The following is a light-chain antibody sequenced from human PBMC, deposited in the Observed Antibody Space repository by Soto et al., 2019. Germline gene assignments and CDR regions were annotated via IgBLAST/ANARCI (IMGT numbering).Light chain of an antibody. V-gene: IGKV3-15*01. CDR1: QSVSTN. CDR3: QQYDNLPPGIT. Sequence: EIVLTQSPATLSVSPGERATLSCRASQSVSTNLAWYQQKLGQAPRVLIYGSSSRATGVPARFSGSGSGTEFTLTISSLQSEDIATYYCQQYDNLPPGITFGQGTRLEIK. CDR2: GSS. J-gene: IGKJ5*01.